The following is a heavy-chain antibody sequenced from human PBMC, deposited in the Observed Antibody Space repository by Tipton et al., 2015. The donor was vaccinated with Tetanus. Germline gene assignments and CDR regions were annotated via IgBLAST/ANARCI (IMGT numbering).Heavy chain of an antibody. CDR1: GFTFSSYA. V-gene: IGHV3-64D*08. CDR3: VKGLLWLEYYFDY. J-gene: IGHJ4*02. Sequence: SLRLSCSASGFTFSSYAMHWVRQAPGKGLEYVSAISSNGGSTYYADSVKGRFTISRDNSKNTLYLQMSSLRAEDTAVYYCVKGLLWLEYYFDYWGQGTLVTVSS. D-gene: IGHD2-21*02. CDR2: ISSNGGST.